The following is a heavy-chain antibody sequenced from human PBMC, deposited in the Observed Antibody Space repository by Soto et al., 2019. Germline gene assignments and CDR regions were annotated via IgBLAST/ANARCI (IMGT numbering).Heavy chain of an antibody. D-gene: IGHD3-3*02. CDR2: FDPEDGET. V-gene: IGHV1-24*01. CDR3: ATDRISVFDX. CDR1: GYTLTELS. J-gene: IGHJ4*02. Sequence: ASVKVSCNVSGYTLTELSMHWVRQAPGKGLEWMGGFDPEDGETIYAQKFQGRVTMTEETSKDTAYMELSSLRSEETAVYYCATDRISVFDXWGQGTLVTVSX.